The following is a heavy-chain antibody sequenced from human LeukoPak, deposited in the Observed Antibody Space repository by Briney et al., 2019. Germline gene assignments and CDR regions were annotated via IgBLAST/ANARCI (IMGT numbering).Heavy chain of an antibody. CDR2: VSYDGSNQ. Sequence: GGSLRLSCAASGFTFSHYEMHWVRQAPGKGLECVAVVSYDGSNQYYADSVKGRFTISRDNSKNTMYLQMNSLIVEGTAVYYCVRDLTVMATYWGQGTLVTVSS. J-gene: IGHJ4*02. CDR1: GFTFSHYE. CDR3: VRDLTVMATY. V-gene: IGHV3-30-3*01. D-gene: IGHD5-18*01.